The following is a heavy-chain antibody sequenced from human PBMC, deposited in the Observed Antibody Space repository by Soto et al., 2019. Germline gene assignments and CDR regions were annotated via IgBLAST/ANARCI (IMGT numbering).Heavy chain of an antibody. Sequence: QLHLVQSGAVVKKPGASVTVSCSASGYPVTAYYMHWVRQAPGRGLEWMGGINPATGAAKYTQTCQGRVTRTRDTSRSTVFMELSGLASEAPAAFYGARGGGVGVAGSAAFDMWGQGTLVNVSS. CDR2: INPATGAA. D-gene: IGHD3-3*01. CDR1: GYPVTAYY. CDR3: ARGGGVGVAGSAAFDM. V-gene: IGHV1-2*02. J-gene: IGHJ3*02.